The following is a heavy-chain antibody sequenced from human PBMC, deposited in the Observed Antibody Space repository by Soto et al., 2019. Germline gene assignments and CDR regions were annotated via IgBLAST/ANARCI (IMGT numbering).Heavy chain of an antibody. V-gene: IGHV1-69*13. D-gene: IGHD5-18*01. CDR3: ARDRGYSYVRVFDY. J-gene: IGHJ4*02. CDR2: IIPIFGTA. CDR1: PGTFISYA. Sequence: SAQAYFKASPGTFISYAISWVRQAPGQGLEWMGGIIPIFGTANYAQKFQGRATITADESTSTAYMELSSLRSEDTAVYYCARDRGYSYVRVFDYWGQGTLVTVSS.